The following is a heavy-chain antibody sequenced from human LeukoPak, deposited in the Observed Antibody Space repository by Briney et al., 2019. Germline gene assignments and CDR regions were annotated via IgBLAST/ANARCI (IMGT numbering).Heavy chain of an antibody. CDR1: GYILTELS. CDR2: FDREDGET. CDR3: ATSVGEVWASWVAFDI. J-gene: IGHJ3*02. V-gene: IGHV1-24*01. Sequence: GASVRVSCKVSGYILTELSMHWVRRAPGKGLEWMGGFDREDGETIYAQKFQGRVTMTEDTSTDTAYMELSSLRSEDTAVYYCATSVGEVWASWVAFDIWGQGTMVTVSS. D-gene: IGHD1-26*01.